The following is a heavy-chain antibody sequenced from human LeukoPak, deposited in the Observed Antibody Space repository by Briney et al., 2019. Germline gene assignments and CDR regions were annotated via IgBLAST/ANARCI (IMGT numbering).Heavy chain of an antibody. J-gene: IGHJ3*02. Sequence: GGSLRLSCAASGFTFSSYEMNWVRQAPGKGLEWVSYISSSGRTIYYADSVKGRFTISRDNAKNSLYLQMNSLRAEDTAVYYCASGARGYYYDSSGFKPGAFDIWGQGTMVTAYS. CDR1: GFTFSSYE. CDR3: ASGARGYYYDSSGFKPGAFDI. D-gene: IGHD3-22*01. CDR2: ISSSGRTI. V-gene: IGHV3-48*03.